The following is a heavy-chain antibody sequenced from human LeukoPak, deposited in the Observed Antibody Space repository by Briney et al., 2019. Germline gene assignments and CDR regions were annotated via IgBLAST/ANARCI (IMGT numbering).Heavy chain of an antibody. D-gene: IGHD5-18*01. CDR1: GFTFSDFW. V-gene: IGHV3-7*01. Sequence: GGSLRLSCAASGFTFSDFWMSWVGQAPGKGPEWVANIKQDGSDKYYVDSVKGRFTISRDNAKNALYLQMNSLRAEDTAVYYCARGEFAWIQGSYGMNVWGQGTTVTVSS. J-gene: IGHJ6*02. CDR3: ARGEFAWIQGSYGMNV. CDR2: IKQDGSDK.